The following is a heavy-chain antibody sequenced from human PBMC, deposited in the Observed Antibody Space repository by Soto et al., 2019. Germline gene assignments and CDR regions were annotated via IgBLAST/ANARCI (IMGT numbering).Heavy chain of an antibody. CDR1: VYSNSSDL. V-gene: IGHV1-8*02. J-gene: IGHJ6*02. CDR3: ARVGNGMDI. Sequence: VSVKLSRKTSVYSNSSDLVSWRIHKTEKGLEWMGWMNPNSGNTGYAQKFQGRVTMTRNTSISTAHMELSSLRSDDTAVYHCARVGNGMDIWGQGTTVSVYS. CDR2: MNPNSGNT.